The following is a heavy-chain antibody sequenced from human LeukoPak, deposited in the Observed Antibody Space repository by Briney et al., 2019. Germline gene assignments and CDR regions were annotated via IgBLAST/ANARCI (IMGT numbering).Heavy chain of an antibody. D-gene: IGHD2-8*01. Sequence: SVKVSCKASGFTFTSSAMQWVRQARGQRLEWIGWIVVGSGNTNYAQKFQERVTITRDMSTSTAYMELSSLRSEDTAVYYCAADRSFCTNGVCYEGSAFDIWGQGTMVTVSS. V-gene: IGHV1-58*02. J-gene: IGHJ3*02. CDR3: AADRSFCTNGVCYEGSAFDI. CDR2: IVVGSGNT. CDR1: GFTFTSSA.